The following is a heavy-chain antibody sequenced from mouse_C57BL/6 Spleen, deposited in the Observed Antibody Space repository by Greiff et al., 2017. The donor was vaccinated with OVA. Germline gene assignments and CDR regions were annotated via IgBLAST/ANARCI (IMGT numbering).Heavy chain of an antibody. CDR3: ASLYGLWYFDV. V-gene: IGHV1-64*01. CDR1: GYTFTSYW. CDR2: IHPNSGST. D-gene: IGHD1-1*02. J-gene: IGHJ1*03. Sequence: VKLQQPGAELVKPGASVKLSCKASGYTFTSYWMHWVKQRPGQGLEWIGMIHPNSGSTNYNEKFKSKATLTVDKSSSTAYMQLSSLTSEDSAVYYSASLYGLWYFDVWGTGTTVTVSS.